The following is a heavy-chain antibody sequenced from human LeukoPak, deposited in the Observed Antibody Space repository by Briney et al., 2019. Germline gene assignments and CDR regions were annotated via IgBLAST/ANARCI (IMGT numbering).Heavy chain of an antibody. CDR2: IYWNDDK. Sequence: SGPTLVNPTQTLTLTCTFSGFSLSTSGVGVGWIRQPPGKALEWLALIYWNDDKRYCPSLKSRLTITTDTSKNQVVLTMTNMDPVDTATYYCAHRPIGPFLIAARPYDAFDIWGQGTMVTVSS. D-gene: IGHD6-6*01. CDR3: AHRPIGPFLIAARPYDAFDI. CDR1: GFSLSTSGVG. V-gene: IGHV2-5*01. J-gene: IGHJ3*02.